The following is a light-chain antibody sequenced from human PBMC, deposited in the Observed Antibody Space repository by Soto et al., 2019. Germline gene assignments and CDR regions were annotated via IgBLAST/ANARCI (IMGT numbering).Light chain of an antibody. CDR2: GAS. Sequence: EIVMTQSPATLSVSPGERATLSCRASQSVSNNLAWYQQKPGQAPRLLIYGASTRATGIPAGFSGSGSGTEFTLTISSLQSEDFAVYYCQQYNNWPPWTFGQGTKVEIK. CDR3: QQYNNWPPWT. V-gene: IGKV3-15*01. J-gene: IGKJ1*01. CDR1: QSVSNN.